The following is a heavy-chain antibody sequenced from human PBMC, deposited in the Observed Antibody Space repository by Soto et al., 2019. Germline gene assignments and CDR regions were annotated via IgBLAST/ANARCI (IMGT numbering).Heavy chain of an antibody. V-gene: IGHV4-59*01. CDR3: ATIYDNSGSLVAFDP. Sequence: NPSETLSLTCTVSGGSITRYYWSWIRQPPGKGLEYIGYIYYTGSTNYNPSLKSRVTISADTSKNQFSLTLSSVTAADTAVYYCATIYDNSGSLVAFDPWGQGALVTVS. CDR2: IYYTGST. CDR1: GGSITRYY. D-gene: IGHD2-15*01. J-gene: IGHJ5*02.